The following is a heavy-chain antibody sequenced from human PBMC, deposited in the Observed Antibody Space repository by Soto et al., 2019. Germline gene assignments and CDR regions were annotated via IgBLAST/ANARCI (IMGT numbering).Heavy chain of an antibody. V-gene: IGHV4-59*01. CDR1: GGSINSYY. Sequence: QVQLRESGPGLVKPSETLSLTCTVSGGSINSYYWSWIRQPPGEGLEWIGYIYYSGSTNYNPSLKSRVTMSVDTSKNQFSLKLSSVTAADTAVYYCARGQGHYQGMDVWGQGTTVTVSS. CDR2: IYYSGST. CDR3: ARGQGHYQGMDV. J-gene: IGHJ6*02.